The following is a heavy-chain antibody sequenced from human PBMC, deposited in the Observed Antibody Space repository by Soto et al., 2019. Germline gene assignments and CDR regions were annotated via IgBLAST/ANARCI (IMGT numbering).Heavy chain of an antibody. D-gene: IGHD3-3*01. V-gene: IGHV3-11*01. CDR2: ISSSGSTI. J-gene: IGHJ4*02. CDR3: ARDQYYDFWSGYYTAGPLDY. CDR1: GFTFSDYY. Sequence: LRLSCAASGFTFSDYYMSWIRQAPGKGLEWVSYISSSGSTIYYADSVKGRFTISRDNAKNSLYLQMNSLRAEDTAVYYCARDQYYDFWSGYYTAGPLDYWGQGTLVPVSS.